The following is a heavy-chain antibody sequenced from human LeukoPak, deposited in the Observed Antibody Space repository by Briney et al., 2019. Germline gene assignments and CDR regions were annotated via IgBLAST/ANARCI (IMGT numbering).Heavy chain of an antibody. J-gene: IGHJ6*03. Sequence: SETLSLTCTVSGGSISSYYWSWIRQPAGKGLEWIGRIYTSGSTNYNPSLKSRVTMSVDTSKNQFSLKLSSVTAADTAVYYCAGDLGQQMVYYYYYMDVWGKGTTVTVSS. CDR3: AGDLGQQMVYYYYYMDV. V-gene: IGHV4-4*07. CDR2: IYTSGST. CDR1: GGSISSYY. D-gene: IGHD6-13*01.